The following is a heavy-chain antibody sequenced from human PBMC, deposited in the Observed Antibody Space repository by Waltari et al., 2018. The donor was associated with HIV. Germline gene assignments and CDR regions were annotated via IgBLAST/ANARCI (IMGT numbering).Heavy chain of an antibody. CDR1: GFTFSSYP. D-gene: IGHD6-13*01. CDR3: ARAQQQLSWFDP. CDR2: ISSSSSYI. Sequence: EVQLVESGGGLVKPGGALRLSCAASGFTFSSYPLNWVRQAPGKGLEWVSSISSSSSYIYYADSVKGRFTISRDNAKNSLYLQMNSLRAEDTAVYYCARAQQQLSWFDPWGQGTLVTVSS. J-gene: IGHJ5*02. V-gene: IGHV3-21*01.